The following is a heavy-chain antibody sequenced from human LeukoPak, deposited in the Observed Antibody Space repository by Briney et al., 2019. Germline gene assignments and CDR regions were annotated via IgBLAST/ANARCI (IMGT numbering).Heavy chain of an antibody. D-gene: IGHD5-12*01. J-gene: IGHJ4*02. CDR3: ASGYSGYDWPRPFDY. V-gene: IGHV4-4*07. Sequence: PSETLSLTCTASGGSISSYYWSWIRQPAGKGLEWIGRIYTSGSTNYNPSLKSRVTMSVDTSKNQFSLKLSSVTAADTAVYYCASGYSGYDWPRPFDYWGQGTLVTVSS. CDR1: GGSISSYY. CDR2: IYTSGST.